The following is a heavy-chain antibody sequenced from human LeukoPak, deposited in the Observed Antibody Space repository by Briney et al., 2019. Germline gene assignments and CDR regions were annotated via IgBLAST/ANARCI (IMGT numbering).Heavy chain of an antibody. CDR3: AKGSATLWFREGTFDP. CDR1: GFTFSNHW. Sequence: PGGSLRLSCAASGFTFSNHWMSWVRQAPGKGLEWVANIKQDGSEKYYVDSVKGRFTISRDNAKKSLYLQMNSLRAEDTAVYYCAKGSATLWFREGTFDPWGQGTLVTVSS. CDR2: IKQDGSEK. J-gene: IGHJ5*02. V-gene: IGHV3-7*01. D-gene: IGHD3-10*01.